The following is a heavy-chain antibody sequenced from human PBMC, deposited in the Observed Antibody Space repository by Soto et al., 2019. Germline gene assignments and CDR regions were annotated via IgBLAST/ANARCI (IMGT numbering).Heavy chain of an antibody. V-gene: IGHV4-59*08. J-gene: IGHJ3*02. Sequence: SETLSLTCTVSGGSISNHYWIWFRQPPGKGLEWIGYIYYSGSTNYDPSLKSRVTISVDTSKNQFSLNLRSVTAADTAVYYCVRPKYSGNSDAFDIWGQGTMVT. CDR3: VRPKYSGNSDAFDI. CDR2: IYYSGST. CDR1: GGSISNHY. D-gene: IGHD1-26*01.